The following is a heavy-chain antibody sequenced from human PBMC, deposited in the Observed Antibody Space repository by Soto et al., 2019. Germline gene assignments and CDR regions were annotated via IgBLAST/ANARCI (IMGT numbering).Heavy chain of an antibody. CDR3: AALLVVEADYYYLDV. V-gene: IGHV1-18*01. CDR1: GYTFTRYG. Sequence: QVQLVQSGAEVKKPGASVKVSCKASGYTFTRYGIRWVRKAPGHGLEWMGGISAYNGNTNSAQKLQGRVTMTTDTSTSTAYMELRSLRSDDAAVYYCAALLVVEADYYYLDVWGKGTTVTVAS. CDR2: ISAYNGNT. D-gene: IGHD2-15*01. J-gene: IGHJ6*03.